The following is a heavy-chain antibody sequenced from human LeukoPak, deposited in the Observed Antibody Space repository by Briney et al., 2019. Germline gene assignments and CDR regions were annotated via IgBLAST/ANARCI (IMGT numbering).Heavy chain of an antibody. CDR3: ARARITNIGAGWRGAFDY. J-gene: IGHJ4*02. V-gene: IGHV4-4*02. CDR2: IYHSGST. CDR1: GGSISSSNW. Sequence: SETLSLTCAVSGGSISSSNWWSWVRQPPGKGLEWIGEIYHSGSTNYNPSLKSRVTISVDKSKNQFSLKLSSVTAADTAVYYWARARITNIGAGWRGAFDYWGQGTLVTVSS. D-gene: IGHD2-8*01.